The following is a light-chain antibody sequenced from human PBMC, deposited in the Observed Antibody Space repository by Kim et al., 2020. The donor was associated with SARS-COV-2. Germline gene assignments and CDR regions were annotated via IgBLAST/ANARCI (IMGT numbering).Light chain of an antibody. CDR1: NLGDKY. CDR2: QDN. Sequence: SYELTQPPSLSVSPGQTATIACSGDNLGDKYVCWYQQQPGQSPILVMYQDNKRPSGIPERFSGSNSGNTATLTISGTQAMDEADYYCQAWDSGTVVFGGGTQLTVL. V-gene: IGLV3-1*01. CDR3: QAWDSGTVV. J-gene: IGLJ2*01.